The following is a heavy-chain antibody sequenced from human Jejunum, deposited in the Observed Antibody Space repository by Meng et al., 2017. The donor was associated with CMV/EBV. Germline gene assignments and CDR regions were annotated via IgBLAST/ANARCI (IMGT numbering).Heavy chain of an antibody. CDR2: ISWNSSNM. D-gene: IGHD3-3*01. Sequence: EENAMFWVRQVPGKELEWVSGISWNSSNMASADSVKGRVNICRDGAKKTLNLQMDSLGPEDAGVYFCIKGSPFLSGNYFYHFDYWGQGALVTVSS. V-gene: IGHV3-9*01. J-gene: IGHJ4*02. CDR1: EENA. CDR3: IKGSPFLSGNYFYHFDY.